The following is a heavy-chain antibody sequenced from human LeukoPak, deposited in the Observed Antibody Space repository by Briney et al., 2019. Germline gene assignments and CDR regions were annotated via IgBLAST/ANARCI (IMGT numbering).Heavy chain of an antibody. V-gene: IGHV4-34*01. CDR3: ARADCSSASCYGRLIDY. CDR2: INHSEGT. Sequence: SETLSLTCAVYGESFSGYYWSWIRQPPGKGLEWIGEINHSEGTNYNPSLKSRVTISVDTSKNQFSLKLSSVTAADTAVYYCARADCSSASCYGRLIDYWGQGTLVTVSS. CDR1: GESFSGYY. J-gene: IGHJ4*02. D-gene: IGHD2-2*01.